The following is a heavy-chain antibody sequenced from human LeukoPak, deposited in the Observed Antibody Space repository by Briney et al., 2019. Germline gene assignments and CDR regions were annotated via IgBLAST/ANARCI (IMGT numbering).Heavy chain of an antibody. Sequence: ASVKVSCKASGGTFSSYAISWVRQAPGQGLEWMGGIIPIFGTANYAQKFQGRVTITADESTSTAYMELSSLRSEDTAVYYCARGILGGSSYYGSGSYYYMDVWGKGTTVTVSS. V-gene: IGHV1-69*13. CDR1: GGTFSSYA. J-gene: IGHJ6*03. D-gene: IGHD3-10*01. CDR2: IIPIFGTA. CDR3: ARGILGGSSYYGSGSYYYMDV.